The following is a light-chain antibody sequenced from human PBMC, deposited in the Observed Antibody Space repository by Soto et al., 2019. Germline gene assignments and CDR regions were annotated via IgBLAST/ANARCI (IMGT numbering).Light chain of an antibody. CDR2: DAS. CDR1: QDISNY. V-gene: IGKV1-33*01. Sequence: DIQMTQSPSSLSASVGDRVTITCRASQDISNYLSWFQHKPGKAPKLLIYDASDLEKGVPSRFTGSGFGTDFTLTINGLQPEDVATYSCQQYSGSPPTFGQGTNLEIK. J-gene: IGKJ2*01. CDR3: QQYSGSPPT.